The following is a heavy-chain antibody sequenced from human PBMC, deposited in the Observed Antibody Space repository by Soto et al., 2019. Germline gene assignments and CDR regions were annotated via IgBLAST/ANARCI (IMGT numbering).Heavy chain of an antibody. D-gene: IGHD3-22*01. CDR2: ISGSGGST. V-gene: IGHV3-23*01. CDR3: AKDPRTGSTMIVVVTYFDY. J-gene: IGHJ4*02. Sequence: LRLSCAASGFTFSSYAMSWVRQAPGKGLEWVSAISGSGGSTYYADSVKGRFTISRDNSKNTLYLQMNSLRAGDTAVYYCAKDPRTGSTMIVVVTYFDYWGQGTLVTVSS. CDR1: GFTFSSYA.